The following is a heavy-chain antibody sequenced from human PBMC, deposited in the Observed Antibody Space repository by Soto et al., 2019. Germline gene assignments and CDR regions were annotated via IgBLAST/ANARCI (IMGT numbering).Heavy chain of an antibody. CDR3: ARERLQRAYCGGDCSPGFDY. J-gene: IGHJ4*02. D-gene: IGHD2-21*02. CDR1: GFSFSDYF. V-gene: IGHV1-46*01. CDR2: INPSGDIR. Sequence: ASVKVSCKASGFSFSDYFMHWVRQAPGQGLEWMGIINPSGDIRNYAQKFQGRVTITTDTSTSTAYMELRSLRYEDTTVYYCARERLQRAYCGGDCSPGFDYWGQGTLVTVSS.